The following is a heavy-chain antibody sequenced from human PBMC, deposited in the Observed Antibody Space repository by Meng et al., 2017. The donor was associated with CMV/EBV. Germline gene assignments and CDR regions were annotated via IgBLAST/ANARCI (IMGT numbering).Heavy chain of an antibody. CDR1: GFTFSSYA. Sequence: VQLVECGGGVVQPGRSLRLSCAASGFTFSSYAMHWVRQAPGKGLEWVAVISYDGSNKYYADSVKGRFTISRDNSKNTLYLQMNSLRAEDTAVYYCAREDACYWGQGTLVTVSS. V-gene: IGHV3-30-3*01. CDR2: ISYDGSNK. J-gene: IGHJ4*02. CDR3: AREDACY.